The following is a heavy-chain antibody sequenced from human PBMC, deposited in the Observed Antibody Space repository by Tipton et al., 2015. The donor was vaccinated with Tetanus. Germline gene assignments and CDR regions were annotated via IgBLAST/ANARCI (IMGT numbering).Heavy chain of an antibody. CDR3: ARDPGIASAGLWFDP. J-gene: IGHJ5*02. D-gene: IGHD6-13*01. V-gene: IGHV4-31*03. CDR1: GGFSSGDYY. CDR2: INYSGST. Sequence: LSLTCTVSGGFSSGDYYWSWIRQHPGKGLEWIAYINYSGSTYYNPSLESRLTVSLDTSKNQFLLKLSSVTAADTAMFYCARDPGIASAGLWFDPWGQGTLVTVSS.